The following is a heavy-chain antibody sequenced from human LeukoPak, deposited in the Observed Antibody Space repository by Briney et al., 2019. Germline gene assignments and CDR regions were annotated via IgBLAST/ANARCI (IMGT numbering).Heavy chain of an antibody. J-gene: IGHJ4*02. CDR2: INPNSGGT. CDR3: ATPRKGDSSGDY. D-gene: IGHD6-19*01. Sequence: ASVKVSCKASGYTFTGYYMHWVRQAPGQGLEWMGWINPNSGGTNYAQKFQGRVTMIRDTSISTAYMELSRLRSDDTAVYYCATPRKGDSSGDYWGQGTLVTVSS. V-gene: IGHV1-2*02. CDR1: GYTFTGYY.